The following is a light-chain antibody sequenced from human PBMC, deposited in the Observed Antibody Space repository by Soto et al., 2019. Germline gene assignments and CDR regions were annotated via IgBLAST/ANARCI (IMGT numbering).Light chain of an antibody. V-gene: IGLV2-18*02. CDR1: SSDVGSYNR. CDR3: SSFTSSRTLV. CDR2: EVT. J-gene: IGLJ2*01. Sequence: QSALTQPPSVSGSPGQSVTISCTGTSSDVGSYNRVSWYQQPPGTAPKLMIYEVTNRPSGVPDRFSGSKSGNTASLTISGLQAEYEAYYFCSSFTSSRTLVFGGGTKLTVL.